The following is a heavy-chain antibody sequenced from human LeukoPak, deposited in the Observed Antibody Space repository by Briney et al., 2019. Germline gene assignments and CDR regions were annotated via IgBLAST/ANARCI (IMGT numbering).Heavy chain of an antibody. CDR3: AKQYSSSSSDS. J-gene: IGHJ5*01. CDR1: GFTFSNSA. CDR2: ISGSGDKT. Sequence: GGSLRLSCAASGFTFSNSAMSWVRQAPGKGLEWVSGISGSGDKTYYADSVKGRFTISRDNSKDTLSLQMNSLRDEDTAVYFCAKQYSSSSSDSWGQGTLVTVSS. D-gene: IGHD6-6*01. V-gene: IGHV3-23*01.